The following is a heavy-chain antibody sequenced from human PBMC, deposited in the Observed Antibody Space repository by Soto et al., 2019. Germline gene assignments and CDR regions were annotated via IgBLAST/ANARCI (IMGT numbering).Heavy chain of an antibody. J-gene: IGHJ6*02. Sequence: SETLSLTCTVSGGSISSGANYWSWIRQEPGKGLDWIGYIYYSGTTYYNPSLKSRVTISLDTSKNQFSLNLSSVTAADTAVYYCARDIKFENDGGDYFYGMDVWGQGTTGTVSS. CDR1: GGSISSGANY. CDR2: IYYSGTT. CDR3: ARDIKFENDGGDYFYGMDV. D-gene: IGHD1-1*01. V-gene: IGHV4-31*03.